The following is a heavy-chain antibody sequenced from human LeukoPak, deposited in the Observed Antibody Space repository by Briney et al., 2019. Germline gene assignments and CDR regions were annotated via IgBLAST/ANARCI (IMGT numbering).Heavy chain of an antibody. CDR1: GESLNSYY. D-gene: IGHD4-17*01. CDR2: IYESGTT. CDR3: ARHALDYGDYVGRIDY. Sequence: PSETLSLTCAVYGESLNSYYWSWVRQPPGEGLEWIGEIYESGTTEYNPSLKSRVTISVDTSKNQFSLKLSSVTAADTAVYYCARHALDYGDYVGRIDYWGQGTLVTVSS. J-gene: IGHJ4*02. V-gene: IGHV4-34*01.